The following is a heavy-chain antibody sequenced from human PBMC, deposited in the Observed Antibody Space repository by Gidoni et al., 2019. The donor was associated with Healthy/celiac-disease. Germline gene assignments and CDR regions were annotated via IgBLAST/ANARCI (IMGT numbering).Heavy chain of an antibody. CDR2: IYYCGST. D-gene: IGHD3-16*02. CDR1: GGSISSSSYY. V-gene: IGHV4-39*07. J-gene: IGHJ4*02. Sequence: QLQLQESGPGLVKPSETLSLTCTVSGGSISSSSYYWGWIRQPPGKGLEWIGGIYYCGSTYYNPALKSRVTISVETAKNQFSLKLRSVTAADTAVYYCARDLSIGGRPFDYWGQGNLVTVSS. CDR3: ARDLSIGGRPFDY.